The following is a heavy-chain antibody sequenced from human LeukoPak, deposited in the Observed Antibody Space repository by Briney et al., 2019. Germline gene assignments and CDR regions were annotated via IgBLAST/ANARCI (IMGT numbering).Heavy chain of an antibody. CDR1: GFTFSGSA. J-gene: IGHJ4*02. Sequence: GGSLRLSCAASGFTFSGSAMHWVRQASGKGLEWVGRIRSKANSYATAYAASVKGRFTISRDDSKNTAYLQMNSLKTEDTAVYYCTTMLYYYDSSDYYLSDYWGQGTLVTVSS. CDR3: TTMLYYYDSSDYYLSDY. D-gene: IGHD3-22*01. CDR2: IRSKANSYAT. V-gene: IGHV3-73*01.